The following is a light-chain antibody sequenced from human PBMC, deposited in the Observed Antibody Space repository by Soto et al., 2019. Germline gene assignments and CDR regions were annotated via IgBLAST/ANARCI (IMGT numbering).Light chain of an antibody. V-gene: IGKV3-20*01. CDR3: QQYGSLWT. Sequence: EIVLTQSQGNLSLSPGERATLSCRASQSVSSSYLAWYQQKPGQAPRLLIYGASSRATGIPDRFSGSGSGTDFTLTISRLEPEDFAMYYCQQYGSLWTFGQGTKVEIK. CDR1: QSVSSSY. J-gene: IGKJ1*01. CDR2: GAS.